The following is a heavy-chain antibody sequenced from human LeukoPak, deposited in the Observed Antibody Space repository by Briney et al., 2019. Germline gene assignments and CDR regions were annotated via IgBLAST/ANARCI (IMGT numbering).Heavy chain of an antibody. Sequence: PGGSLRLSCAASGFTFSSSAMSWVRQAPGKGLEWVSGISGSGTSTFYADSVRGRFTISRDHSKNTLYLQMNSLRAGDTAVYYCAKVNYYESSDIGLFDYWGQGTLVTVSS. D-gene: IGHD3-22*01. CDR1: GFTFSSSA. CDR2: ISGSGTST. J-gene: IGHJ4*02. CDR3: AKVNYYESSDIGLFDY. V-gene: IGHV3-23*01.